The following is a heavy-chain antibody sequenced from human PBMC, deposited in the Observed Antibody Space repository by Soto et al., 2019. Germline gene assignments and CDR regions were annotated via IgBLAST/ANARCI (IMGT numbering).Heavy chain of an antibody. Sequence: GGSLRLSCAASGFTFSSYGMHWVRQAPGKGLEWVAVIWYDGSNKYYADCVKGRFTISRDNSKNTLYLQMNSLRAEDTAVYYCARDESGYSYGNGVFDYWGQGTLVTVSS. J-gene: IGHJ4*02. CDR1: GFTFSSYG. CDR3: ARDESGYSYGNGVFDY. D-gene: IGHD5-18*01. V-gene: IGHV3-33*01. CDR2: IWYDGSNK.